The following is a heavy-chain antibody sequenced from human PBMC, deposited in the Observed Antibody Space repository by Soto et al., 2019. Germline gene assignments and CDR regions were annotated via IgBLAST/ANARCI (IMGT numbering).Heavy chain of an antibody. J-gene: IGHJ4*02. CDR3: ARVDYYDSSGYSAPYYFDY. Sequence: SETLSLTCTVSGGSISSGDYYWSWIRQPPGKGLEWIGYIYYSGSTYYNPSLKSRVTISVDTAKNQFSLKLSSVTAADTAVYYCARVDYYDSSGYSAPYYFDYWGQGTLVTVSS. V-gene: IGHV4-30-4*01. CDR2: IYYSGST. D-gene: IGHD3-22*01. CDR1: GGSISSGDYY.